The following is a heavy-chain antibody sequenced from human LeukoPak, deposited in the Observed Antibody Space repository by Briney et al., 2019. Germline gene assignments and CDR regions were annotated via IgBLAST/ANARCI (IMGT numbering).Heavy chain of an antibody. D-gene: IGHD4-17*01. CDR2: IRYDGSNR. J-gene: IGHJ4*02. Sequence: PGGSLRLSCAASGFSFITYGIHWVRQAPGKGLEWVPFIRYDGSNRFYADSVRGRFTISRDNSKNTVYLQMNSLRAEDTAVYYCAKDRSMTTVTPFDNWGQGTLVAVSS. CDR3: AKDRSMTTVTPFDN. CDR1: GFSFITYG. V-gene: IGHV3-30*02.